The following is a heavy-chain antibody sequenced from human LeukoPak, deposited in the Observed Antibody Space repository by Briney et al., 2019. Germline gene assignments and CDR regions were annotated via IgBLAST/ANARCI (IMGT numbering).Heavy chain of an antibody. CDR1: GGSVSSYY. Sequence: SETLSLTCSVSGGSVSSYYWSRIRQPPGKGLEWIGYVYYTGSTNYNPSLKSRVTMFEDKSKNQFSLRLYSVTVADTAVYYCARHFAYSSSSHFDYWGQGSLVTVSS. V-gene: IGHV4-59*08. CDR2: VYYTGST. CDR3: ARHFAYSSSSHFDY. D-gene: IGHD6-6*01. J-gene: IGHJ4*02.